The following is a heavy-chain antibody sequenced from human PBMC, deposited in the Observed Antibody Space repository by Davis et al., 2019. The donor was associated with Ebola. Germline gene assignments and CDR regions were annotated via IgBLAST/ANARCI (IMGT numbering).Heavy chain of an antibody. CDR1: GFTFSDYY. CDR3: AARLTAMVTSYYYGMDV. Sequence: GESLKISCAASGFTFSDYYMSWIRQAPGKGLEWVSYISSSSSYTNYADSVKGRFTISRDNAKNSLYMQMNSLRAEDTAVYYCAARLTAMVTSYYYGMDVWGQGTTVTVSS. V-gene: IGHV3-11*06. CDR2: ISSSSSYT. D-gene: IGHD5-18*01. J-gene: IGHJ6*02.